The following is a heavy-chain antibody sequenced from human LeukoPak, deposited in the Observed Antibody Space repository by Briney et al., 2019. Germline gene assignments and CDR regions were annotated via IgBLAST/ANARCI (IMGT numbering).Heavy chain of an antibody. D-gene: IGHD5-12*01. CDR3: ARDDYRNAFDI. Sequence: SETLSLTCAVSGGSISSGGYSWSWIRQPPGKGLEWIGYIYHSGSTYYNPSLKSRVTISVDRSKNQFSLKLSSVTAADTAVYYCARDDYRNAFDIWGQGTMVTVSS. CDR1: GGSISSGGYS. V-gene: IGHV4-30-2*01. CDR2: IYHSGST. J-gene: IGHJ3*02.